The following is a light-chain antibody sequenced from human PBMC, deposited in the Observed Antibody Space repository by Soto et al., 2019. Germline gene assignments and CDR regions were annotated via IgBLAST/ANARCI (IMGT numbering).Light chain of an antibody. Sequence: QSVLTQPASVSGSPGQSITISCAGTRDDIGAYDYVSWYQQHPGNAPKLLVYEVTNRPSGVSDRFSGSKSGNTASLTISGLQAEDEADYYCSSYTSSSIYVFGSGTKVTVL. CDR1: RDDIGAYDY. J-gene: IGLJ1*01. CDR3: SSYTSSSIYV. CDR2: EVT. V-gene: IGLV2-14*01.